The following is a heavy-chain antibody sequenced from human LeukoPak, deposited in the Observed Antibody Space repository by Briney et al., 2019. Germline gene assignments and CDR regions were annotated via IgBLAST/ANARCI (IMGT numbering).Heavy chain of an antibody. V-gene: IGHV1-2*06. CDR2: INPNSGGT. J-gene: IGHJ6*03. CDR1: GYTFTGYY. CDR3: ARGDGYINYYYYMDV. Sequence: ASVKVSCKASGYTFTGYYMHWVRQAPGQGLEWMGRINPNSGGTSYAQKFQGRVTMTRDTSISTAYMELSRLRSDDTAVYYCARGDGYINYYYYMDVWGKGTTVTVSS. D-gene: IGHD1-1*01.